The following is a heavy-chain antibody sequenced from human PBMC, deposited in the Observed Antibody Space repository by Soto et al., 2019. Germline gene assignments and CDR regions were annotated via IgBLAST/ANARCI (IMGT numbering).Heavy chain of an antibody. CDR3: ARIRNTRGSGWYYFDY. D-gene: IGHD6-19*01. CDR2: IYWDDDK. J-gene: IGHJ4*02. V-gene: IGHV2-5*02. Sequence: GSGPTLVNPTQTLTLTCTFSGFSLSTSGVGVGWIRQPPGKALEWLALIYWDDDKRYSPSLKSRLTITKDTSKNQVVLRMTNMDPVDTATYYCARIRNTRGSGWYYFDYWGQGTLVTVSS. CDR1: GFSLSTSGVG.